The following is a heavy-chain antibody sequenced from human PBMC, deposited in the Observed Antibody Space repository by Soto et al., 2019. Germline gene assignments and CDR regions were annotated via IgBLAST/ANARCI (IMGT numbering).Heavy chain of an antibody. CDR1: EYTLTELS. D-gene: IGHD6-25*01. Sequence: ASVKVSCKVSEYTLTELSMHWVRQAPGKGLEWMGGFDPEDGETIYAQKFQGRATMTEDTSTDTAYMELSSLRSEDTAVYYCATWSSENRYYYYYYGMDVWGQGTMVTVSS. V-gene: IGHV1-24*01. CDR3: ATWSSENRYYYYYYGMDV. J-gene: IGHJ6*02. CDR2: FDPEDGET.